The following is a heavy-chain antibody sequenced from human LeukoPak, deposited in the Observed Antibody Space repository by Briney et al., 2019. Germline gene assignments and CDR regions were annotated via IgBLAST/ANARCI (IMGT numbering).Heavy chain of an antibody. V-gene: IGHV3-48*04. Sequence: GGSLRLSCAASGFTFSSYSMNWVRQAPGKGLEWVSYISSSSSTIYYADSVKGRFTISRDNAKNSLYLQMNSLRAEDTAVYYCARDTMVRGVLSSIYWGQGTLVTVSS. D-gene: IGHD3-10*01. CDR1: GFTFSSYS. CDR2: ISSSSSTI. CDR3: ARDTMVRGVLSSIY. J-gene: IGHJ4*02.